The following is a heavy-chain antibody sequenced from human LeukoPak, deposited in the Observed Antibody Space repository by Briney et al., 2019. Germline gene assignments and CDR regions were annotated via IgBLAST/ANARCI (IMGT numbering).Heavy chain of an antibody. J-gene: IGHJ4*02. CDR2: INPSGGST. D-gene: IGHD2-15*01. CDR3: AKTLYVAAAPGGFDY. Sequence: ASVKVSCKASGYTFASFYMHWVRQAPGQGLEWMGIINPSGGSTNYAQKFQGRVTMTRDTSTSTVYMEVSGLKSDDTAVYYCAKTLYVAAAPGGFDYWGQGTLVTVSS. CDR1: GYTFASFY. V-gene: IGHV1-46*01.